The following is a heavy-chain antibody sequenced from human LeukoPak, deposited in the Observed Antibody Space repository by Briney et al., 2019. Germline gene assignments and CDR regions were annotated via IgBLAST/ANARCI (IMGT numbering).Heavy chain of an antibody. CDR1: GFTSSDYY. J-gene: IGHJ5*02. D-gene: IGHD2-15*01. CDR3: ARRGTTYCTVDSCHPNWFDP. CDR2: INGSSSDT. V-gene: IGHV3-11*03. Sequence: GGSLRLSCAASGFTSSDYYMTWIRQAPGRGLEWISYINGSSSDTKYADSVKGRFTISRDNDKNSVYLLMNSLRAEDTAVYYCARRGTTYCTVDSCHPNWFDPWGQGTLVTVSS.